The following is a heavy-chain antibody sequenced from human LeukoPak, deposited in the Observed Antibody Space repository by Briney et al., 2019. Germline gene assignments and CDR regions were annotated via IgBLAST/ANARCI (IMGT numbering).Heavy chain of an antibody. J-gene: IGHJ4*02. CDR2: ISSSSTI. D-gene: IGHD2-2*01. Sequence: GALRLSCAASGFTFSSYSMNWVRQAPGKGLEWVSYISSSSTIYYADSVKGRFTISRDNAKNSLYLQMNSLRAEDTAVYYCALDCSSTSCYDLFDYWGQGTLVTVSS. CDR1: GFTFSSYS. V-gene: IGHV3-48*01. CDR3: ALDCSSTSCYDLFDY.